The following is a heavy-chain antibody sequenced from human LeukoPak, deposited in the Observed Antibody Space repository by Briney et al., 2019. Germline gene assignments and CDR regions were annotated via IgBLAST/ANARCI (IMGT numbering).Heavy chain of an antibody. CDR2: INHSGST. D-gene: IGHD6-19*01. J-gene: IGHJ4*02. Sequence: SETLSLTCAVYGGSFSGYYWSWIRQPPGKGLEWIGEINHSGSTNYNPSLKSRVTISVDTSKNQFSLKLSSVTAADTAVYYCARVGAVAGTQTTYYFDYWGQRTLVTVSS. CDR1: GGSFSGYY. V-gene: IGHV4-34*01. CDR3: ARVGAVAGTQTTYYFDY.